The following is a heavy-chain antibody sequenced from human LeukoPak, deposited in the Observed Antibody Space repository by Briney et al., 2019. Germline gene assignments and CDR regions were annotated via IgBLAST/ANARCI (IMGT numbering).Heavy chain of an antibody. CDR3: ARAGPFYSGNYLGF. J-gene: IGHJ4*02. V-gene: IGHV1-2*02. Sequence: ASVKVSCKASGYTFTGYYMHWVRQAPGQGLEWMGWINPNSGDTNSAQKFQGRVTMTRDTSIGTAYMELSRLTSDDTAVYYCARAGPFYSGNYLGFWGQGTLVTVSS. D-gene: IGHD1-26*01. CDR2: INPNSGDT. CDR1: GYTFTGYY.